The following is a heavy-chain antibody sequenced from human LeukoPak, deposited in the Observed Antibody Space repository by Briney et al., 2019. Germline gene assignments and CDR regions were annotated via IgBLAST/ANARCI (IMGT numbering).Heavy chain of an antibody. V-gene: IGHV3-21*01. J-gene: IGHJ4*02. CDR1: GFTFSSYS. CDR2: ISSSSSYI. CDR3: ASVTMTTVTTLHY. D-gene: IGHD4-17*01. Sequence: GGSLRLSCAASGFTFSSYSMNWVRQAPGKGLEWVSSISSSSSYIYYADSVKGRFTISRDNAKNSLYLQMNSLRAEDTAVYYCASVTMTTVTTLHYWGQGTLVTVSS.